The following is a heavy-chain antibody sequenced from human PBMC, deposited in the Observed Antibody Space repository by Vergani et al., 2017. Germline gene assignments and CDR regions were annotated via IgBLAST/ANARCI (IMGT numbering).Heavy chain of an antibody. CDR2: IWYDGSNK. V-gene: IGHV3-33*01. J-gene: IGHJ4*02. D-gene: IGHD1-1*01. CDR1: GFTFSSYG. Sequence: QVQLVESGGGVVQPGRSLRLSCAASGFTFSSYGMHWVRQAPGKGLEWVAVIWYDGSNKYYADSVKGRFTISRDNAKNSLYLQMNSLRAEDTAVYYCARVGSRLLFDYWGQGTLVTVSS. CDR3: ARVGSRLLFDY.